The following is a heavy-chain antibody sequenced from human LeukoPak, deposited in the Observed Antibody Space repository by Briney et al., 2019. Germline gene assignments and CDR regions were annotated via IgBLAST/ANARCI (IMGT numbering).Heavy chain of an antibody. J-gene: IGHJ5*02. CDR3: ARRLTQYDCFDP. Sequence: SQTLSLTCAISGDSVSRNSVTWNWIRQSPSRGLEWLGRTYYRSKWYNDYAVSVRGRITVNPDTSKNQFSRQLNSVTPTETAVYYCARRLTQYDCFDPWGQGILVTVSS. V-gene: IGHV6-1*01. CDR2: TYYRSKWYN. CDR1: GDSVSRNSVT. D-gene: IGHD2-2*01.